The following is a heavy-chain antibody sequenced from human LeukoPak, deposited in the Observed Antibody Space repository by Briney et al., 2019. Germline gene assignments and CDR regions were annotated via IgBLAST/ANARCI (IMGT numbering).Heavy chain of an antibody. V-gene: IGHV1-2*02. D-gene: IGHD3-22*01. CDR3: ARVSITEYYDSSGYYYSPDGTFDY. J-gene: IGHJ4*02. CDR2: INPNSGGT. Sequence: ASVKVSCKASGYTFTGYYMHWVRQAPGQGLEWMGWINPNSGGTNYAQKFQGRVTMTRDTSIGTAYMELSRLRSDDTAVYYCARVSITEYYDSSGYYYSPDGTFDYWGQGTLVTVSS. CDR1: GYTFTGYY.